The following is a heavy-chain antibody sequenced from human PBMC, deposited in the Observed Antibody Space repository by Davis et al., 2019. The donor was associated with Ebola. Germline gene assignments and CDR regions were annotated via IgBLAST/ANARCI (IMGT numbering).Heavy chain of an antibody. D-gene: IGHD3-16*01. V-gene: IGHV4-59*12. CDR1: GGSISSYY. Sequence: SETLSLTCTVSGGSISSYYWTWIRQPPGKGLEWIGYNYYTGTTNYNPSLESRVTISLDTSKNQFSLRLNSVTAADTATYFCTRDRHDSRAYGFWGQGQMVTVSS. J-gene: IGHJ4*02. CDR3: TRDRHDSRAYGF. CDR2: NYYTGTT.